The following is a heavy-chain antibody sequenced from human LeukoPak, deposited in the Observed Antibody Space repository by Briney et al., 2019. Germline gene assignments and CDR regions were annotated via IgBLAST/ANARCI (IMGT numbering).Heavy chain of an antibody. CDR3: AREPQAPATIVGAMGPYYYYYYMDV. D-gene: IGHD1-26*01. J-gene: IGHJ6*03. V-gene: IGHV3-33*01. CDR1: GFTFSSYG. CDR2: IWYDGSNK. Sequence: PGGSLRLSCAASGFTFSSYGMHWVRQASGKGLEWVAVIWYDGSNKYYADSVKGRFTISRDNSKNTLYLQMNSLRAEDTAVYYCAREPQAPATIVGAMGPYYYYYYMDVWGKGTTVTVSS.